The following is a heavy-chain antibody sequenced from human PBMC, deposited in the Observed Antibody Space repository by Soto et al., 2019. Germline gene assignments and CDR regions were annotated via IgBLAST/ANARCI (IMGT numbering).Heavy chain of an antibody. CDR3: ARSREMYYYDNSAYYAH. Sequence: SETLSLTCAVSGGSISSNNLWSWVRQPPGKGLEWIGEIYHSGSTNYNPSLKSRVTISVDKSKNQFSLKLSSVTAADTAVYFCARSREMYYYDNSAYYAHWGQGTLVTVSS. CDR2: IYHSGST. D-gene: IGHD3-22*01. J-gene: IGHJ4*02. CDR1: GGSISSNNL. V-gene: IGHV4-4*02.